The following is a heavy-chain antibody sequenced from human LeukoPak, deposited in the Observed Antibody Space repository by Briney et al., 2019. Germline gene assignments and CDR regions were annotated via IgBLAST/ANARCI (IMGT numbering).Heavy chain of an antibody. D-gene: IGHD4-23*01. J-gene: IGHJ5*02. CDR1: GGTFSSYA. Sequence: GASVKVSCKASGGTFSSYAISWVRQAPGQGLEWMGGIIPIFGTANYAQKFQGRVTMTRDTSTSTVYMELSSLRSEDTAIYYCARDKGVVKNWFDPWGQGTLVTVSS. V-gene: IGHV1-69*05. CDR3: ARDKGVVKNWFDP. CDR2: IIPIFGTA.